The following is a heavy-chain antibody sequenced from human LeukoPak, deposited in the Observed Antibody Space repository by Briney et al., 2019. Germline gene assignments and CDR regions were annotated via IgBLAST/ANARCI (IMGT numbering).Heavy chain of an antibody. V-gene: IGHV3-30*18. CDR3: AKDLGVDTAMADALGAFDI. D-gene: IGHD5-18*01. CDR2: ISYDGSNK. J-gene: IGHJ3*02. CDR1: GFTFSSYG. Sequence: GGSPRLSCAASGFTFSSYGMHWARQAPGKGLEWVAVISYDGSNKYYADSVKGRFTISRDNSKNTLYLQMNSLRAEDTAVYYCAKDLGVDTAMADALGAFDIWGQGTMVTVSS.